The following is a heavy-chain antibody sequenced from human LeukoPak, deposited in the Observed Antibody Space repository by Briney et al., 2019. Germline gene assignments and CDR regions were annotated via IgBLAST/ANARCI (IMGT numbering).Heavy chain of an antibody. CDR3: AKDLRFVVVPAASVPNYMDV. V-gene: IGHV3-21*04. D-gene: IGHD2-2*01. CDR2: ISSSSSYI. Sequence: GGSLRLSCAASGFTFSSYSMNWVRQAPGKGLEWVSSISSSSSYIYYADSVKGRFTISRDNSKNTLYLQMNSLRAEDTAVYYCAKDLRFVVVPAASVPNYMDVWGKGATVTVSS. CDR1: GFTFSSYS. J-gene: IGHJ6*03.